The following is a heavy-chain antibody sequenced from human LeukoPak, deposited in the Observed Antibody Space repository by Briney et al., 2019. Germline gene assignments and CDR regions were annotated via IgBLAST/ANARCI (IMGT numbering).Heavy chain of an antibody. V-gene: IGHV1-2*02. D-gene: IGHD4-17*01. J-gene: IGHJ6*03. CDR1: GYTFTGYY. CDR3: ARNNLGHDYGDYYYMDV. Sequence: ASVKVSCKASGYTFTGYYMHWVRQAPGQGLEWMGWINPNSGGTNYAQKFQGRVTMTRDTSISTAYMELSRLRSDDTAVYYCARNNLGHDYGDYYYMDVWGKGTTVTVSS. CDR2: INPNSGGT.